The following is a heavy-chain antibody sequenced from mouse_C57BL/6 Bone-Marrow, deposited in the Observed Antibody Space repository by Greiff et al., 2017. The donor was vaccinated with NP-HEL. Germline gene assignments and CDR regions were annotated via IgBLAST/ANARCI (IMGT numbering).Heavy chain of an antibody. D-gene: IGHD1-1*01. CDR1: GYTFTSYW. V-gene: IGHV1-64*01. Sequence: VQLQQPGAELVKPGASVKLSCKASGYTFTSYWMHWVKQRPGQGLEWIGMIHPNSGSTNYNEKFKSKATLTVDKSSSTAYMQLSSLTSDDSAVYYCAGSGTSVVDNYFDYWGQGNTLTVSS. J-gene: IGHJ2*01. CDR2: IHPNSGST. CDR3: AGSGTSVVDNYFDY.